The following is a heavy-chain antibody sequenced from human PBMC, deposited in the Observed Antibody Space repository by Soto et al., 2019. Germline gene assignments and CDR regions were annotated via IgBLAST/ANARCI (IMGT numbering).Heavy chain of an antibody. J-gene: IGHJ3*02. D-gene: IGHD2-15*01. CDR3: APHVHCSGGSCHYDAFDI. CDR2: IRDGGEST. Sequence: EVQLLESGGGLVQPGESLRLSCAFSGFIFGNCMMTWVRQAPGKGLEWVSTIRDGGESTYYADSVKGRFTISRDNSKNTLYLQMDSLGVEDTAVYYCAPHVHCSGGSCHYDAFDIRGQGTMVTVSS. CDR1: GFIFGNCM. V-gene: IGHV3-23*01.